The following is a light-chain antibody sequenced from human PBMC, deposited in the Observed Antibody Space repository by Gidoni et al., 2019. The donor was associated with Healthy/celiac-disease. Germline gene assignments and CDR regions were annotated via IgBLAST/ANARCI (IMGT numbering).Light chain of an antibody. CDR1: NIGSKS. V-gene: IGLV3-21*04. J-gene: IGLJ1*01. CDR2: YDS. Sequence: SYVLTQPPSVSVAPGMTARITCGGNNIGSKSVHWYQQKPGQAPVLVIYYDSDRPSGSPERFSGSNSGNTATLTISRGEAGDEADYYCQVWDSSSDQGVFGTGTKVTVL. CDR3: QVWDSSSDQGV.